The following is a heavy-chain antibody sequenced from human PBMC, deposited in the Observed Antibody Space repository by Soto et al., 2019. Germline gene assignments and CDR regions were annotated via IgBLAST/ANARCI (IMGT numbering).Heavy chain of an antibody. V-gene: IGHV4-31*11. D-gene: IGHD2-15*01. CDR3: AREGPGGDWFDP. CDR1: GGSISSGGYY. J-gene: IGHJ5*02. CDR2: IYYSGST. Sequence: QVQLQESGPGLVKPSQTLYLTCAVFGGSISSGGYYWSWIRQHPGKGLEWIGYIYYSGSTYYNPSLKSRVTISVDTSKNQFSLKLSSVTAADTAVYYCAREGPGGDWFDPWGQVTLVTVSS.